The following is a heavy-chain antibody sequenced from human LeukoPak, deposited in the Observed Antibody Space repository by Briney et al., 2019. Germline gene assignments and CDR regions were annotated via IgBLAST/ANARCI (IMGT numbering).Heavy chain of an antibody. J-gene: IGHJ4*02. CDR2: INHSGST. V-gene: IGHV4-39*07. D-gene: IGHD6-19*01. Sequence: SETLSLTCTVSGASISSSTDYWSWIRQPPGKGLEWLGEINHSGSTNDNPSLKSRVTISVDTSNKWFSLKLTSVTAADTAVYYCARRNIAVAHNEFDYWGQGTLVTVSS. CDR3: ARRNIAVAHNEFDY. CDR1: GASISSSTDY.